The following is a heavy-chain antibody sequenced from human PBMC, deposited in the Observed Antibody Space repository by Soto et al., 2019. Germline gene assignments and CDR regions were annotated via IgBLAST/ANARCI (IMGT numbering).Heavy chain of an antibody. CDR2: IWHTGRP. V-gene: IGHV4-4*02. J-gene: IGHJ4*02. D-gene: IGHD3-9*01. CDR1: GDSLTNNHW. CDR3: AKGGAVYGLLTHDY. Sequence: QLQLRESGPGLVQPSGTLSLTCDVSGDSLTNNHWWSWVRQAPGKGLEWIGEIWHTGRPNYNPSLKSRVAISIDKSKNTLYLQMDSLTAEDTAVYYCAKGGAVYGLLTHDYWGQGTLVTVSS.